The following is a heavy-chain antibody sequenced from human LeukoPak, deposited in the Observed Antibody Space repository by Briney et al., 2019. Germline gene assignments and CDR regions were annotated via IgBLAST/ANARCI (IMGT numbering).Heavy chain of an antibody. CDR2: IYPSDSDT. CDR1: GYSFTSYW. V-gene: IGHV5-51*01. Sequence: GESLKISCKTSGYSFTSYWIGWVRQMPGKGLEWMGIIYPSDSDTRYSPSFQGRVTISADRSITTAYLQWSSLKASDTAIYYCARRLKISQGGTTDYWGQGTLVTVSS. J-gene: IGHJ4*02. D-gene: IGHD1-1*01. CDR3: ARRLKISQGGTTDY.